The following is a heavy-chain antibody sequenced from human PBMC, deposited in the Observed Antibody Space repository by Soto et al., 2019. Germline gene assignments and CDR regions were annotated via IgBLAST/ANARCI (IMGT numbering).Heavy chain of an antibody. V-gene: IGHV3-23*01. J-gene: IGHJ4*02. D-gene: IGHD3-9*01. CDR2: ISGSGGST. CDR1: ECTISSFG. CDR3: AKWDILTGYYRGYFDY. Sequence: VSLRLRCAASECTISSFGRSWVSQAPGKGLEWVSAISGSGGSTYYADSVKGRFTISRDNSKNTLYLQMNSLRAEDTAVYYCAKWDILTGYYRGYFDYWGQGTPVTVSS.